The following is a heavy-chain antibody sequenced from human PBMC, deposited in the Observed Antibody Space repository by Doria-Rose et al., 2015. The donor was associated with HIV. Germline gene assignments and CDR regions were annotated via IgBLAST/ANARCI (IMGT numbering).Heavy chain of an antibody. J-gene: IGHJ6*03. D-gene: IGHD3-3*01. V-gene: IGHV3-9*01. Sequence: VQLVQSGGGSAQPGRSLRLSCVGSGFSFESYAMHWVRLAPRKGLEWVAGISWDSGATGNADSVEGRFTISRDNAKKSVYLEMRSLGPEDTAFYYCAKAPIIGPKYYFYMDVWGKGTSVTVSS. CDR3: AKAPIIGPKYYFYMDV. CDR2: ISWDSGAT. CDR1: GFSFESYA.